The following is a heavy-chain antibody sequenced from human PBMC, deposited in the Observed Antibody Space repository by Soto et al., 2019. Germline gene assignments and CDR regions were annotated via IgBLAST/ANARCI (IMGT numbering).Heavy chain of an antibody. V-gene: IGHV3-7*03. J-gene: IGHJ6*02. CDR3: ARGHYGLDV. CDR2: IREGGNEK. D-gene: IGHD3-10*01. Sequence: EVELVESGGGLVQPGGSLRLSCATSQFTYNIYWMTWVRQAPGKGLEWVASIREGGNEKYYVDSVKGRFTISRDDAKKSVILQMNSLRVEDTAVYFCARGHYGLDVWGQGTTVTVPS. CDR1: QFTYNIYW.